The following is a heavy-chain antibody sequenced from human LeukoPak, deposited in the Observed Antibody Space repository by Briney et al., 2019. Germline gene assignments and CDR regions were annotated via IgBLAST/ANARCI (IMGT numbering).Heavy chain of an antibody. D-gene: IGHD6-19*01. CDR1: GFTFSSYW. CDR3: TRVGTVAGTNNYYYMDV. J-gene: IGHJ6*03. CDR2: INSDGSST. V-gene: IGHV3-74*01. Sequence: GGSLRLSCAASGFTFSSYWMHWVRQAPGKGLVWVSRINSDGSSTSYADSVKGRFTISRDNAKNTLYLQMNSLKTEDMAVYYCTRVGTVAGTNNYYYMDVWGKGTTVTISS.